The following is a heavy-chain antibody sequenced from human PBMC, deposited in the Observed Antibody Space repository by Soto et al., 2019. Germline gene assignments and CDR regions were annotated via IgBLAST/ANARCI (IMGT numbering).Heavy chain of an antibody. V-gene: IGHV3-21*01. CDR3: ARPNYYYDSSGYYGY. J-gene: IGHJ4*02. CDR1: GFTFSSYS. D-gene: IGHD3-22*01. Sequence: EVQLEESGGGLVKPGGSLRLSCAASGFTFSSYSMNWVRQAPGKGLEWVSSISSSSSYIYYADSVKGRFTISRDNAKNSLYLQMNSLRAEDTAVYYCARPNYYYDSSGYYGYWGQGSLVTVSS. CDR2: ISSSSSYI.